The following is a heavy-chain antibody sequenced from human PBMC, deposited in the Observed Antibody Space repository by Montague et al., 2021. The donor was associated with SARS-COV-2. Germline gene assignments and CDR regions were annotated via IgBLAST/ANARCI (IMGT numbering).Heavy chain of an antibody. CDR3: ARGFDY. V-gene: IGHV4-59*01. Sequence: SETLSLTCTVSGGSSSRYYWSWIRQPPVKGLEWIGYSYYSWSTNYNPSLKSRVTISVDTSKNQFSLKLSSVTAADTAVYYCARGFDYWGQGTLVTVSS. J-gene: IGHJ4*02. CDR2: SYYSWST. CDR1: GGSSSRYY.